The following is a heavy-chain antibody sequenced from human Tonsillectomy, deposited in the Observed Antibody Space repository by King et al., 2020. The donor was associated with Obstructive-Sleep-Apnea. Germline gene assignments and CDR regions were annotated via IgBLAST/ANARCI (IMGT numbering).Heavy chain of an antibody. CDR3: ARTPTPRYGLDV. V-gene: IGHV3-23*04. Sequence: VKLVESGGGLVQPGGSLRLACAASGFTFGSYGMSWVRQAPGKGLEWVSTISRSGDNTHYADSVKGRFTISRDNSKNTVYVQMNSLRAEDTAVYYCARTPTPRYGLDVWGQGTTVTVSS. J-gene: IGHJ6*02. CDR1: GFTFGSYG. CDR2: ISRSGDNT. D-gene: IGHD4-17*01.